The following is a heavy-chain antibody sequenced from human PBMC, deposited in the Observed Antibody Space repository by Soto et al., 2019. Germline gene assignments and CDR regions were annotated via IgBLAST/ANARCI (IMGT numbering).Heavy chain of an antibody. CDR2: ISSNGGST. D-gene: IGHD2-2*01. CDR3: ARSRPLYCSSTSCLPSEYFQH. CDR1: GFTFSSYA. Sequence: PGGSLRLSCAASGFTFSSYAMHWVRQAPWKGLEYVSAISSNGGSTYYANSVKGRFTISRDNSKNTLYLQMGSLRAEDMAVYYCARSRPLYCSSTSCLPSEYFQHWGQST. J-gene: IGHJ1*01. V-gene: IGHV3-64*01.